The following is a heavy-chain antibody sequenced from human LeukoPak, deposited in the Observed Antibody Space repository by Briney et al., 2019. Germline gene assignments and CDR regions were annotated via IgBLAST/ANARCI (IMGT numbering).Heavy chain of an antibody. V-gene: IGHV4-39*07. CDR1: GGSISSSSAY. Sequence: SETLSLTCTVSGGSISSSSAYWGWIRQPPGKGLEWIGRIYSSGGTTYNPSLKSRVTMSVDTSRNEFSLQLSSVTAADTAVYYCAREVRFGDFFYWGQGTPVTVSS. J-gene: IGHJ4*02. D-gene: IGHD3-10*01. CDR2: IYSSGGT. CDR3: AREVRFGDFFY.